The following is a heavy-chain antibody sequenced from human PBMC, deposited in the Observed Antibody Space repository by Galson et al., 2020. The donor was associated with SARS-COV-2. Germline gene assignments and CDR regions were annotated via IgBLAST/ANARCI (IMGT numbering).Heavy chain of an antibody. Sequence: GGSLRLSCAAPGFTFSSYAMSWVRQAPGNGLEWGSAISGSGGSTYYADPVKGRFTIYRDNSKNTLYLQMNSRRAEDTAVYYCAKPDGNYDILSGYYSHYYFDYWGQGTLVTVSS. J-gene: IGHJ4*02. CDR2: ISGSGGST. D-gene: IGHD3-9*01. CDR3: AKPDGNYDILSGYYSHYYFDY. V-gene: IGHV3-23*01. CDR1: GFTFSSYA.